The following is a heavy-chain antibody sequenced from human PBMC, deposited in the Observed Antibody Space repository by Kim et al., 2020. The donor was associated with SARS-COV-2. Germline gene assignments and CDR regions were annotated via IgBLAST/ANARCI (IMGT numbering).Heavy chain of an antibody. CDR3: ARAAGCFDL. CDR1: GGSISSGGYS. V-gene: IGHV4-30-2*01. CDR2: IYHSGST. J-gene: IGHJ2*01. Sequence: SETLSLTCAVSGGSISSGGYSWSWIRQPPGKGLEWIGYIYHSGSTYYNPSLKSRVTITVDRSKNQFPLKLSSVTAADTAVYYCARAAGCFDLWGRGTLVTVSS.